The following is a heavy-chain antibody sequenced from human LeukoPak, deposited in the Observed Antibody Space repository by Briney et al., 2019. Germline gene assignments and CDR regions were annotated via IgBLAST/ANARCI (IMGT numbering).Heavy chain of an antibody. J-gene: IGHJ4*02. D-gene: IGHD2-15*01. V-gene: IGHV4-34*01. CDR3: ARVCSGGSCYPTFDY. Sequence: SETLSLTCAVYGGSFSGYYWSWIRQPPGKGLEWIGEINHSGSTNYNPSLKSRVTISVDTSKNQFSLKLSSVTAADTAVYYCARVCSGGSCYPTFDYWDQGTLVTVSS. CDR1: GGSFSGYY. CDR2: INHSGST.